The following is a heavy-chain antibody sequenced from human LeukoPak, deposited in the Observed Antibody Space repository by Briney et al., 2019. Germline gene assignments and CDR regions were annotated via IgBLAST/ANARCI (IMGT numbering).Heavy chain of an antibody. D-gene: IGHD1-26*01. Sequence: SETLSLTCTVSGGSIRSTGYYWGWIRQPPGKGLEWIGTIYYSGSTNYNPSLKSRVTISVDTSKNQFSLKLSSVTAADTAVYYCATHSGSPSAHPNWFDPWGQGTLVTVSS. V-gene: IGHV4-39*01. CDR1: GGSIRSTGYY. CDR2: IYYSGST. CDR3: ATHSGSPSAHPNWFDP. J-gene: IGHJ5*02.